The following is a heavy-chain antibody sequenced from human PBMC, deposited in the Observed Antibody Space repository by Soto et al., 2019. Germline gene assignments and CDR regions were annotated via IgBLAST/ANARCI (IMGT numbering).Heavy chain of an antibody. CDR3: AAGYTTGPDAFDI. CDR1: GYNFANYW. V-gene: IGHV5-51*01. J-gene: IGHJ3*02. Sequence: PVESLKISCNGSGYNFANYWIGWGRQMPGKGLEWMGMIFPGDSDTKNSPSLQGQITMSVDKSDSSAYLQWRSLKASDTAMYYCAAGYTTGPDAFDIWGQGTMVTVSS. CDR2: IFPGDSDT. D-gene: IGHD6-13*01.